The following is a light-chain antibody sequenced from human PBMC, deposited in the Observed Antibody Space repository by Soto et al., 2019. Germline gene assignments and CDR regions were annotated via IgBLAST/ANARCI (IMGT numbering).Light chain of an antibody. CDR2: KAS. CDR3: QQYKSFSPWT. V-gene: IGKV1-5*03. Sequence: DIQMTQSPSTLSAVVGDRVTLTCRASQSITNWLAWYQQKPGKAPRLLIYKASTLESGVPSRFSGSGSGTEFTLTISSLQPDDFATYYCQQYKSFSPWTFGQGTKVEFK. J-gene: IGKJ1*01. CDR1: QSITNW.